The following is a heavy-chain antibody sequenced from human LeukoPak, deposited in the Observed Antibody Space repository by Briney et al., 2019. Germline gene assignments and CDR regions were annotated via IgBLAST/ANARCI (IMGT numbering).Heavy chain of an antibody. V-gene: IGHV3-23*01. J-gene: IGHJ3*02. Sequence: GGSLRLSCAASGFTFSSYSMSWVRQAPGKGLEWVSAISGSGGSTYYADSVKGRFTISRDNSKNTLYLQMNSLRAEDTAVYYCAKVVAATRDAFDIWGQGTMVTVSS. CDR3: AKVVAATRDAFDI. CDR2: ISGSGGST. CDR1: GFTFSSYS. D-gene: IGHD2-15*01.